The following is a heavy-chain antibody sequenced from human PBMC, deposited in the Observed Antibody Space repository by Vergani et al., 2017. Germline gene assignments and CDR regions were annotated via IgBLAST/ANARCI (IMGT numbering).Heavy chain of an antibody. CDR3: AREXRSNTSPFVGD. D-gene: IGHD2/OR15-2a*01. CDR2: ISGHGDRT. Sequence: EVQLVESGGGLVKRGGSLRLSCAASGFTFSSYSMNWVRQAPGKGLEWVSAISGHGDRTYYADSVKGRFTISRDNSKNTVYLQMNSLKAEDRATYYCAREXRSNTSPFVGDWGQGTLVTV. J-gene: IGHJ4*02. V-gene: IGHV3-23*04. CDR1: GFTFSSYS.